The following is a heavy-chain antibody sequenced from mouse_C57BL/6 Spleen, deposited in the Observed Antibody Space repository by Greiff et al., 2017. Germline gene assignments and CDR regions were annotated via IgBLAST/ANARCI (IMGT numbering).Heavy chain of an antibody. Sequence: LVEPGASVKISCKASGYAFSSSWMNWVKQRPGKGLEWIGRIYPGDGDTNYNGKFKGKATLTADKSSSTAYMQLSSLTSEDSAVYFCARDYYGTRGYAMDYWGQGTSVTVSS. J-gene: IGHJ4*01. CDR2: IYPGDGDT. V-gene: IGHV1-82*01. D-gene: IGHD1-1*01. CDR1: GYAFSSSW. CDR3: ARDYYGTRGYAMDY.